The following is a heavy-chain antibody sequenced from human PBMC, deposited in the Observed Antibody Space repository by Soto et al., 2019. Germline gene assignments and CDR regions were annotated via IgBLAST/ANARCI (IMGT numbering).Heavy chain of an antibody. J-gene: IGHJ6*02. Sequence: PSETLSLTCTVSGGSISSYYWSWIRQPPGKGLEWIGYIYYSGSTNYNPSLKSRVTISVDTSKNQFSLKLSSVTAADTAVYYCAGKVAGTLTYYYYYGMDVWGQGTTVTVSS. CDR3: AGKVAGTLTYYYYYGMDV. CDR2: IYYSGST. CDR1: GGSISSYY. D-gene: IGHD6-19*01. V-gene: IGHV4-59*01.